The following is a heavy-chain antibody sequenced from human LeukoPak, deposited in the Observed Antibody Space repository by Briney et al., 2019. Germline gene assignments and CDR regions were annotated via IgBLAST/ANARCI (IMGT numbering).Heavy chain of an antibody. Sequence: GGSLRLSCAASGFTFSSYGMHWVRQAPGKGLEWVAVISYDGSNNYYADSVKGRFTISRDNSKNTLFLQMNSLRAEDTAVYYCARAGDYDYVWGSYHRHFDYWGQGTLVTVSS. D-gene: IGHD3-16*01. CDR3: ARAGDYDYVWGSYHRHFDY. CDR2: ISYDGSNN. CDR1: GFTFSSYG. V-gene: IGHV3-30*03. J-gene: IGHJ4*02.